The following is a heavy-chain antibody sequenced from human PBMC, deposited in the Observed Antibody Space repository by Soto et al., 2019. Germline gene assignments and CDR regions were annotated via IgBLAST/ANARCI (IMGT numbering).Heavy chain of an antibody. Sequence: SETLSLTCSVSGGSVSDKTYYWSWIRQPPGKRLEWIGYVYYSGTTNYNPSLKSRVTISVDLSKNRFSLRLSSVTTADTALYYCARTTAVPNTLRSRYFFDYWGQGTLVTVSS. J-gene: IGHJ4*02. CDR2: VYYSGTT. CDR3: ARTTAVPNTLRSRYFFDY. D-gene: IGHD4-17*01. CDR1: GGSVSDKTYY. V-gene: IGHV4-61*01.